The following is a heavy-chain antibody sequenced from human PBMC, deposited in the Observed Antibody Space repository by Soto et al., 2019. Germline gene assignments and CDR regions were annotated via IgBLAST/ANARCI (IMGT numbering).Heavy chain of an antibody. CDR3: AKDLLAAAGNPTPFDY. CDR2: ISGSGGST. Sequence: EVQLLESGGGLVQPGGSLRLSCAASGFTFSSYAMSWVRQAPGKGLEWVSAISGSGGSTYYEDSVKGRFTISRDNSKNTLYLQMNSLRAEDTAVYYCAKDLLAAAGNPTPFDYWGQGTLVSVSS. V-gene: IGHV3-23*01. D-gene: IGHD6-13*01. J-gene: IGHJ4*02. CDR1: GFTFSSYA.